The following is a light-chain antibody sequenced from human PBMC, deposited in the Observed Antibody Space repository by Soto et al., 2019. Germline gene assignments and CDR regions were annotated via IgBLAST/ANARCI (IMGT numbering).Light chain of an antibody. V-gene: IGKV3-11*01. J-gene: IGKJ5*01. Sequence: EIVLTQSPATLSLSPGVRATLSCRASPSVTNYLAWYQQKPGQAPRLLIYGAFNRATGIPARFSGSGSGTDFTLTISSLEPEDFAVYYCQQRNIWPPVTFGQGTRLEIK. CDR3: QQRNIWPPVT. CDR2: GAF. CDR1: PSVTNY.